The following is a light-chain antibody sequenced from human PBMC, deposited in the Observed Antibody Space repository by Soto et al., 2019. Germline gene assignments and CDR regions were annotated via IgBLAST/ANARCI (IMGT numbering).Light chain of an antibody. CDR2: DFS. CDR1: SSDVGGYNF. Sequence: QSVLTQPASVSGSPGQSITISCTGTSSDVGGYNFVSWYQQHPGIAPKLMIYDFSDRPSGVSNRFSGSKSGNTASLTISGLQAEDEADYYCSSYRSSSTLYVFGTGTKSPS. V-gene: IGLV2-14*01. CDR3: SSYRSSSTLYV. J-gene: IGLJ1*01.